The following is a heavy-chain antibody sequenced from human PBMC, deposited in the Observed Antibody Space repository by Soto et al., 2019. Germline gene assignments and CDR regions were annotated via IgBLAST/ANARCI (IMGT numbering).Heavy chain of an antibody. Sequence: GGSLRLSCAASGFTFSSYSMNWVRQAPGKGLEWVSSISSSSSYIYYADSVKGRFTISRDNAKNSLYLQMNSLRAEDTAVYYCARDLGIYCSSTSCSYGMDVWGQGTTVTVSS. CDR2: ISSSSSYI. V-gene: IGHV3-21*01. D-gene: IGHD2-2*01. J-gene: IGHJ6*02. CDR1: GFTFSSYS. CDR3: ARDLGIYCSSTSCSYGMDV.